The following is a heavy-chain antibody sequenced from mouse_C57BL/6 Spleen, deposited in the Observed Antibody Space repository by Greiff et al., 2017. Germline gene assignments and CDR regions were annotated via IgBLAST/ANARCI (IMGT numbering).Heavy chain of an antibody. CDR1: GYAFTNYL. CDR2: INPGSGGT. V-gene: IGHV1-54*01. J-gene: IGHJ2*01. D-gene: IGHD2-1*01. Sequence: VQLQQSGAELVRPGTSVKVSCKASGYAFTNYLIEWVKQRPGQGLEWIGVINPGSGGTNYNEKFKGKATLTADKSSSTAYMQLSSLTSEDSAVYCCARGSYGNYFDYWGQGTTLTVSS. CDR3: ARGSYGNYFDY.